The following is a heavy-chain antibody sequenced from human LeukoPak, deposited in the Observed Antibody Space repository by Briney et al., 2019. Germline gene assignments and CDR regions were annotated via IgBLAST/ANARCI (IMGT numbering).Heavy chain of an antibody. Sequence: ASVKVSCKASGYTFTGYYMHWVRQAPGQGLEWMGRINPNSGGTNYAQKFQGRVTMTRDTSISTAYMELSRLRSDDTAVYYCARVQEAGGSYDYWGQGTLVTVSS. V-gene: IGHV1-2*06. CDR3: ARVQEAGGSYDY. CDR2: INPNSGGT. CDR1: GYTFTGYY. J-gene: IGHJ4*02. D-gene: IGHD1-26*01.